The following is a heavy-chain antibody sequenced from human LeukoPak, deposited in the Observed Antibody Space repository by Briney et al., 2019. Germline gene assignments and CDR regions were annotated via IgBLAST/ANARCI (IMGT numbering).Heavy chain of an antibody. CDR3: RGTYYYGSGIDGDYFDY. D-gene: IGHD3-10*01. J-gene: IGHJ4*02. V-gene: IGHV3-33*01. CDR2: IWYDGSNK. CDR1: GFNFGTFA. Sequence: PGRSLRLSCEASGFNFGTFAMHWVRQAPGEGLEWLAIIWYDGSNKHCSDSVKGRFTISRDNSKSSLYLQMNSLRAEDTAVYYCRGTYYYGSGIDGDYFDYWGQGTLVTVSS.